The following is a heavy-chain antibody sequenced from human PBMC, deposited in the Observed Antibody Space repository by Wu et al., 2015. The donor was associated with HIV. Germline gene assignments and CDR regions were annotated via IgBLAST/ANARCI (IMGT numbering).Heavy chain of an antibody. CDR1: GYTFTSYG. Sequence: QGQLVQSGVEVKKPGASVKVSCKASGYTFTSYGLSWVRQAPGQGLEWMGWISPYNGNRNYAQNLQGRVTMTTDTSTSTAYMELRSLRSDDTAVYYCVRHPFWNAFDMVGPKGQVVTVSS. V-gene: IGHV1-18*01. CDR2: ISPYNGNR. D-gene: IGHD1-1*01. J-gene: IGHJ3*02. CDR3: VRHPFWNAFDM.